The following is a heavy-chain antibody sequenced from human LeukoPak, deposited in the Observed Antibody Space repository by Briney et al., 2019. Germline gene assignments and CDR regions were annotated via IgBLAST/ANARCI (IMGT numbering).Heavy chain of an antibody. J-gene: IGHJ1*01. Sequence: HPGGSLRLSCAASGFTFSSYWMHWVRQAPGKGLVWVSRINTDGSSTYYAGSVKGRFTISRDNSKNTLYLQMNSLRAEDTAVYYCARALYPSLFQHWGQGTLVTVSS. CDR2: INTDGSST. V-gene: IGHV3-74*01. D-gene: IGHD3-10*01. CDR3: ARALYPSLFQH. CDR1: GFTFSSYW.